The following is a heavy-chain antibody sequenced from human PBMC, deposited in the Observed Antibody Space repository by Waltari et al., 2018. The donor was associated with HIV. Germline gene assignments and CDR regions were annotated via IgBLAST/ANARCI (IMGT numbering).Heavy chain of an antibody. V-gene: IGHV3-23*01. Sequence: EVQLLQSGGDLVQPGGSLRLSCAASGFTFSKYAMNWVRQAPGKGLGWVSSISVGGGTTYYAGSVKGRFTVSRDNSKNTLYLQMNSLRVEDTAMYYCTKDQTGAADSWGQGTQVTVPS. J-gene: IGHJ5*02. D-gene: IGHD1-1*01. CDR3: TKDQTGAADS. CDR1: GFTFSKYA. CDR2: ISVGGGTT.